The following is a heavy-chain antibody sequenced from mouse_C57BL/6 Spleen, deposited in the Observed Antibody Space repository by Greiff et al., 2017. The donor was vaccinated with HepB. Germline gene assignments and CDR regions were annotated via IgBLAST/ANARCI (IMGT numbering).Heavy chain of an antibody. CDR3: TLYYSNYSAWFAY. J-gene: IGHJ3*01. V-gene: IGHV6-3*01. Sequence: EVKLQESGGGLVQPGGSMKLSCVASGFTFSNYWMNWVRQSPEKGLEWVAQIRLKSDNYATHYAESVKGRFTISRDDSKSSVYLQMNNLRAEDTGIYYCTLYYSNYSAWFAYWGQGTLVTVSA. CDR1: GFTFSNYW. CDR2: IRLKSDNYAT. D-gene: IGHD2-5*01.